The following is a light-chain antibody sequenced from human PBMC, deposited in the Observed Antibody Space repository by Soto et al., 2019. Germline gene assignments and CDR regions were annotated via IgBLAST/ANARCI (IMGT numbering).Light chain of an antibody. J-gene: IGLJ1*01. CDR2: EVS. Sequence: QSALTQPDSVSGSPGQSITIPCTGTSSDIGGYNSVSWYQHHPGKAPKLLSSEVSNRPSGVSNRFSGSQSGNTASLTISGLLAEDEADYYCTSYTSRNTRLVATGTKLTVL. CDR3: TSYTSRNTRL. CDR1: SSDIGGYNS. V-gene: IGLV2-14*01.